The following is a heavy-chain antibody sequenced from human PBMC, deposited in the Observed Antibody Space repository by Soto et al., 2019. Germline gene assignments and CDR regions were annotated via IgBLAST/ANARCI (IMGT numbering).Heavy chain of an antibody. CDR3: ARYREAFDY. V-gene: IGHV1-24*01. CDR2: FDPEDGET. J-gene: IGHJ4*02. CDR1: GYTLTELS. D-gene: IGHD1-26*01. Sequence: ASVKVACKVSGYTLTELSMHWVRQAPGKGLEWMGIFDPEDGETLFAQTLQGRVTMTEDTSTDTAYMELSRLRSDDTAVYYCARYREAFDYWGQGTLVPVSS.